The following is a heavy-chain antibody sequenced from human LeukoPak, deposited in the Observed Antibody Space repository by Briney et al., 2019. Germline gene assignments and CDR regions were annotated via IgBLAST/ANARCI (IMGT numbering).Heavy chain of an antibody. CDR1: GFTFTNFA. CDR3: AKGAAAGLVDWFDP. Sequence: PGGSLRLSCAVSGFTFTNFAMMWVRQAPGKGLQWVSSITGDGATYYADSVRGRFMLSRDTSKNTLYLQMNSLTAEVTALYYCAKGAAAGLVDWFDPWGQGTLVTVSS. V-gene: IGHV3-23*01. J-gene: IGHJ5*02. D-gene: IGHD6-25*01. CDR2: ITGDGAT.